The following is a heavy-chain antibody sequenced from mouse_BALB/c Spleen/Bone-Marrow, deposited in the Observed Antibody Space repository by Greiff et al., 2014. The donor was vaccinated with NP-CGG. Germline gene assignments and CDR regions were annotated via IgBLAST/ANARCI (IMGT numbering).Heavy chain of an antibody. J-gene: IGHJ2*01. V-gene: IGHV1-19*01. Sequence: VQLKQSGPELVKPGASVKMSCKASGYTLTDYYMDWVKQSHGESFEWIGRVTPYNGGTTYNQKFKGKATLTVDKSSSTAYMALNSLTSEDSAVYYCARTGYWGQGTTLTVSS. CDR1: GYTLTDYY. CDR2: VTPYNGGT. CDR3: ARTGY.